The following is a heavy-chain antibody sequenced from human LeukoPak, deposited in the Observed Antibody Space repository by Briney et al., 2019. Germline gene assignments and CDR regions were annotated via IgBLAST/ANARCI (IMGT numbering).Heavy chain of an antibody. Sequence: GGSLRLSCAASGFTFSSHATSWVRQAPGKGPEWVSTITGHGASTYYADSVKGRFTISRDNSKNTLYLLMNNLRVEGTAVYYCAKDREWSWFDPWGQGALVTVSS. CDR2: ITGHGAST. J-gene: IGHJ5*02. CDR1: GFTFSSHA. V-gene: IGHV3-23*01. CDR3: AKDREWSWFDP. D-gene: IGHD3-3*01.